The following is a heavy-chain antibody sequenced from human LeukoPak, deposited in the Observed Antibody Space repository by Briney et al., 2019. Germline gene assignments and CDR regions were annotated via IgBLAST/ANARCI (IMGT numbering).Heavy chain of an antibody. Sequence: GGSLRLSPADPGFTFFHSMVSSVPQAPGKGLEWVANIQQDGSEKYYVDSVKGRFTISRDNAKKSLFLQVSSLRGEDTAVYYCARRYCSSTSCLLDYWVGEALVTVSS. CDR2: IQQDGSEK. J-gene: IGHJ4*02. CDR1: GFTFFHSM. V-gene: IGHV3-7*04. D-gene: IGHD2-2*01. CDR3: ARRYCSSTSCLLDY.